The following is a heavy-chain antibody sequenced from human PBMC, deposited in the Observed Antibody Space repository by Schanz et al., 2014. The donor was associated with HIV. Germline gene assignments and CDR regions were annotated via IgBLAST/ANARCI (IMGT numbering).Heavy chain of an antibody. V-gene: IGHV1-46*01. CDR3: AKMARSVAANTNFDY. Sequence: QVHLVQSGAEVKKSGASVKVSCKASGYTFTRYDINWVRQAPGQGLEWMGIINPSGGRTNYAQKFQGRVTMTRDTSRNTVYMELSSLRSEDTAVYYCAKMARSVAANTNFDYWGQGTLVTVSS. J-gene: IGHJ4*02. CDR1: GYTFTRYD. D-gene: IGHD6-19*01. CDR2: INPSGGRT.